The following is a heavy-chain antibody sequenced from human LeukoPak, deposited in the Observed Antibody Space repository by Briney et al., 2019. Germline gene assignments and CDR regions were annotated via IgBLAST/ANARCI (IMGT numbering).Heavy chain of an antibody. V-gene: IGHV3-21*01. CDR2: ISSISSYI. CDR1: FTFXXYA. J-gene: IGHJ4*02. Sequence: FTFXXYAXXXVRXAPXKGVELVSSISSISSYIYYADSVKGRLTISRDNAKNSLYLQMNSLRAEDTAVYYCASSNCGFDYWGQGTLVTVSS. D-gene: IGHD4-11*01. CDR3: ASSNCGFDY.